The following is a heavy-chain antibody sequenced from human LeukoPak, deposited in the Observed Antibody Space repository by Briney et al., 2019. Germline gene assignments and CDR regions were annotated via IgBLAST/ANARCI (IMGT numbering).Heavy chain of an antibody. J-gene: IGHJ4*02. Sequence: GGSLRLSCAASGFTFSSYAMSWVRQAPGKGLEWVSAINGGGGRTYYADSVKGRFTISRDNSKNTVYLQMNSLRAEDTAIYYCAKDGTDYGDYGFDSWGQGTLVTVSS. D-gene: IGHD4-17*01. CDR2: INGGGGRT. CDR3: AKDGTDYGDYGFDS. CDR1: GFTFSSYA. V-gene: IGHV3-23*01.